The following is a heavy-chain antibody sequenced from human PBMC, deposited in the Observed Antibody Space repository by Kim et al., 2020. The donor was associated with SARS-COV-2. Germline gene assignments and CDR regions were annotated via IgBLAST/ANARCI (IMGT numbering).Heavy chain of an antibody. Sequence: SETLSLTCTVSGGSISSSSYYWGWIRQPPGKGLEWIGSIYYSGSTYYNPSLKSRVTISVDTSKNQFSLKLSSVTAADTAVYYCARAGIMITFGGVIANNHLDYGGQGTRVTVSS. J-gene: IGHJ4*02. CDR2: IYYSGST. CDR3: ARAGIMITFGGVIANNHLDY. D-gene: IGHD3-16*02. CDR1: GGSISSSSYY. V-gene: IGHV4-39*01.